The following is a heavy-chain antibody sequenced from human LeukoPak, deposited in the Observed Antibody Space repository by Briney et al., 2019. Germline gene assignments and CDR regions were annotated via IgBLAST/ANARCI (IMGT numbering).Heavy chain of an antibody. CDR1: GGSISSSSYY. CDR3: ARDAGHQLSRRNYYAMDV. Sequence: SETLSLTCTVSGGSISSSSYYWGWIRQPPGKGLEWIGSIYHSGSTYYNPSLKSRVTISVDTSNNQFSLKVNSVTAADTAVYYCARDAGHQLSRRNYYAMDVWGQGTTVTVSS. D-gene: IGHD1-1*01. CDR2: IYHSGST. V-gene: IGHV4-39*07. J-gene: IGHJ6*02.